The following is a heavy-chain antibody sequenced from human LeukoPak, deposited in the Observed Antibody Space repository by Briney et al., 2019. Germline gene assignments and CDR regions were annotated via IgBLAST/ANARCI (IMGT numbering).Heavy chain of an antibody. CDR3: ARVGTTVVTPHDY. D-gene: IGHD4-23*01. CDR1: GYTFTGYY. J-gene: IGHJ4*02. Sequence: ASVKVSCKASGYTFTGYYMHWVRQAPGQGLEWMGRINPNSGGTNYAQKFQGRVTMTRDTSISTAYMELSRLRSDDTAVYYCARVGTTVVTPHDYWGRGTLVTVSS. V-gene: IGHV1-2*06. CDR2: INPNSGGT.